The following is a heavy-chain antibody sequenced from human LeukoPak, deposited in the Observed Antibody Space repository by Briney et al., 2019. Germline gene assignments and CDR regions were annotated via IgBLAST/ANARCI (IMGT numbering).Heavy chain of an antibody. D-gene: IGHD6-13*01. CDR3: AKALAAPDYSYYMDV. V-gene: IGHV3-9*01. Sequence: SLRLSCAASGFTFDDYAMHWVRQAPGKGLEWVSGISWNSGSIGYADSVKGRFTISRDNAKNSLYLQMNSLRAEDTALYYCAKALAAPDYSYYMDVWGKGTTVTVSS. J-gene: IGHJ6*03. CDR2: ISWNSGSI. CDR1: GFTFDDYA.